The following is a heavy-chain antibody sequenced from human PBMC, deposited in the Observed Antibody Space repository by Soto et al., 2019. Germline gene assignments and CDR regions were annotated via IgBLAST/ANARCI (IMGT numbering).Heavy chain of an antibody. CDR2: IYNDGTYS. V-gene: IGHV3-74*01. Sequence: VQLVESGGGLVPPGGSVRLSCAASGFIFKMYWMHWVRQSPGKGLVWISRIYNDGTYSDYADSVRGRFTISRDNVNDTLYLQMNNLRAEDSGLYYCTRGPRTISTGTGAYWGQGTQVTVSS. J-gene: IGHJ4*02. CDR3: TRGPRTISTGTGAY. D-gene: IGHD3-10*01. CDR1: GFIFKMYW.